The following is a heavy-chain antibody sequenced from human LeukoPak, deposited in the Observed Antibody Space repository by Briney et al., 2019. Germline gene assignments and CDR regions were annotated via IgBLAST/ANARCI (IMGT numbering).Heavy chain of an antibody. CDR2: IYFSGTT. D-gene: IGHD1-26*01. V-gene: IGHV4-61*01. CDR3: ATSGSHQLVDY. J-gene: IGHJ4*02. Sequence: SGTLSPTCTVSGGSVSSGSYYWSWNRQPPGKGLEWIGYIYFSGTTNSNPSLKSRVTISVDTSKNQFSLKLSSVTAADTAVYYCATSGSHQLVDYWGQGTLVTVSS. CDR1: GGSVSSGSYY.